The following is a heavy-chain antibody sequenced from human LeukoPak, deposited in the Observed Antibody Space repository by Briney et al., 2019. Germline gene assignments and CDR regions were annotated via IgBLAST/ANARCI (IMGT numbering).Heavy chain of an antibody. CDR1: GGSISSYY. D-gene: IGHD3-22*01. CDR3: ARAPGYYDSSGYYPGAFDI. Sequence: SETLSLTCTVSGGSISSYYWSWIRQPPGKGLEWIGYIYYSGSTNYNPSLKSRVTISVDTSKNQFSLKLSSVTAADTAVYYCARAPGYYDSSGYYPGAFDIWGQGTMVTVSS. CDR2: IYYSGST. V-gene: IGHV4-59*01. J-gene: IGHJ3*02.